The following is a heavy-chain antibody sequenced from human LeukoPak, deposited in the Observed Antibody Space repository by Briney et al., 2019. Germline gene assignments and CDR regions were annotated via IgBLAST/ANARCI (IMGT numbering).Heavy chain of an antibody. CDR3: ARRSYSYGDDP. V-gene: IGHV1-2*02. CDR1: GYTFAGYC. Sequence: ASVKVSCKASGYTFAGYCMHWVRQAPGQGLEWMGWINPNSGGTNYAQKFQGRVTMTRDTSISTAYLQWSSLKASDTAMYYCARRSYSYGDDPWGQGTLVTVSS. J-gene: IGHJ5*02. CDR2: INPNSGGT. D-gene: IGHD5-18*01.